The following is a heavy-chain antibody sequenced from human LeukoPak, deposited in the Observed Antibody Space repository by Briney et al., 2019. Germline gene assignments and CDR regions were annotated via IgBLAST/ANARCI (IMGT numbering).Heavy chain of an antibody. CDR3: ARVLAPTLPVILPGAFDI. CDR2: IYSDGST. D-gene: IGHD3-22*01. CDR1: GFTVRSNY. V-gene: IGHV3-66*01. J-gene: IGHJ3*02. Sequence: GGSLRLSCEASGFTVRSNYMAWVRQAPGKGLEWVSVIYSDGSTYYRDSLKGRFTISRDNFRNTLNLQMNSLRTEDTAVYYCARVLAPTLPVILPGAFDIWGQGTMVTVAS.